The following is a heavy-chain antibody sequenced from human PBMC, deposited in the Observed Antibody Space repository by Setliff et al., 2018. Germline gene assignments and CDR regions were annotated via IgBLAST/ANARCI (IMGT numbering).Heavy chain of an antibody. D-gene: IGHD4-17*01. CDR1: GHTFFAYG. J-gene: IGHJ4*02. V-gene: IGHV1-18*01. CDR3: ARIDYGGNSVYFDY. CDR2: ISPYNSNT. Sequence: ASVKVSCKASGHTFFAYGINWVRQAPGQGLEWMGWISPYNSNTLYAQKFQGRVTMTTDTSTNTAYMELRSLRSDDTAMYYCARIDYGGNSVYFDYWGQGTLVTSPQ.